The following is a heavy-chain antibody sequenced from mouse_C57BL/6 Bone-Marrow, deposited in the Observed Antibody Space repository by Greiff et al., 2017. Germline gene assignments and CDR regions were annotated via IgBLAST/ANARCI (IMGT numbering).Heavy chain of an antibody. CDR2: IYPGDGDT. CDR3: ALQGLAY. D-gene: IGHD2-1*01. Sequence: QVQLKESGPELVKPGASVKISCKASGYAFSSSWMNWVKQRPGKGLEWIGRIYPGDGDTNYNGKFKGKATLTADKSSSTAYMQLSSLTSEDSAVYFCALQGLAYWGQGTLVTVSA. J-gene: IGHJ3*01. V-gene: IGHV1-82*01. CDR1: GYAFSSSW.